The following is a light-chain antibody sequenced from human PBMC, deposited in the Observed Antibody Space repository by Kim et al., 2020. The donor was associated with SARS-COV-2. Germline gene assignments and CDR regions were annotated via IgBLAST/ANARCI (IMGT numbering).Light chain of an antibody. CDR3: QQFHIAPRT. CDR2: GAS. J-gene: IGKJ2*01. CDR1: ESISSSN. Sequence: EIVLTQSPGTLSLSPGERGTLSCRASESISSSNLAWYQQKRGQAPRLLIYGASNRATGIPDRFSGSGSGTDFTLTVNRVEPEDFAVYYCQQFHIAPRTFGQGTKLEI. V-gene: IGKV3-20*01.